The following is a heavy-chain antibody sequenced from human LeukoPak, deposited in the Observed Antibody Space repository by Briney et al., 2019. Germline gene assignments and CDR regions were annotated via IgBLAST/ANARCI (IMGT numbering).Heavy chain of an antibody. Sequence: GGSLRLSCAASGFTFSGYAMSWVRQAPGKGLEWVSAISGSGGSTYYADSVKGRFTISRDNSKNTLYLQMNSLRAEDTAVYYCAKVPTVLGDAERDWFDPWGQGTLVTVSS. CDR2: ISGSGGST. CDR3: AKVPTVLGDAERDWFDP. CDR1: GFTFSGYA. J-gene: IGHJ5*02. V-gene: IGHV3-23*01. D-gene: IGHD3-3*02.